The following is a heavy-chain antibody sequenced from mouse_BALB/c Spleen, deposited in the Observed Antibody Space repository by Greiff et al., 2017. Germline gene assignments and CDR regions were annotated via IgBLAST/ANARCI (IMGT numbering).Heavy chain of an antibody. D-gene: IGHD1-1*01. J-gene: IGHJ2*01. V-gene: IGHV1S127*01. CDR1: GYTFTSYW. CDR3: TRWPSTTVVAPYFDD. Sequence: QVQLQQPGAELVKPGASVKMSCKASGYTFTSYWMHWVKQRPGQGLEWIGVIDPSDSYTSYNQKFKGKATLTVDTSSSTAYMQLSSLTSEDSAVYYCTRWPSTTVVAPYFDDWGQGTTLTVSS. CDR2: IDPSDSYT.